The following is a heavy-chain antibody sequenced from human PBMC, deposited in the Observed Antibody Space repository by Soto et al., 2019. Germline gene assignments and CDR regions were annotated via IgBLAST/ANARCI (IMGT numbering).Heavy chain of an antibody. CDR3: AHSRCGGDCLQSYSSHYYHGMDV. CDR1: GFSLSTGGVG. Sequence: QITLKESGPSLVKPTETLTLTCTFSGFSLSTGGVGVGWIRQPPGKALECLALIYWDDDKRYSPSLRSRLTVTKDTSKNQVVLTMTNMDPVDTATYYCAHSRCGGDCLQSYSSHYYHGMDVWGQGTTVTVSS. CDR2: IYWDDDK. J-gene: IGHJ6*02. V-gene: IGHV2-5*02. D-gene: IGHD2-21*02.